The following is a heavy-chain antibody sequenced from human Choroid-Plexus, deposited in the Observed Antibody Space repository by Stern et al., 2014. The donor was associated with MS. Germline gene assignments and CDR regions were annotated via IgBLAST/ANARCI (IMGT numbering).Heavy chain of an antibody. V-gene: IGHV3-30*18. CDR1: GFTFGSCA. J-gene: IGHJ5*02. CDR3: AKDRQYLTYFFDH. D-gene: IGHD2/OR15-2a*01. CDR2: VTYGGSNN. Sequence: VQLVESGGGVVQPGRPLRLYCVASGFTFGSCAMHWVRQAPGKGLEWVAGVTYGGSNNYYADSVKGRFTISRDNSQNTLYMQMSSLRPEDTAVYYCAKDRQYLTYFFDHWGQGSLVTVSS.